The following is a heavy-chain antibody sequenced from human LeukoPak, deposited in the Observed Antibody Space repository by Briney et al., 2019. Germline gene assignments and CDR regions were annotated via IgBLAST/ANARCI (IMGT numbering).Heavy chain of an antibody. CDR3: ARVPGFCSGGSCYSDYYYYMDV. D-gene: IGHD2-15*01. J-gene: IGHJ6*03. V-gene: IGHV4-4*07. Sequence: TSETLSLTCTVSGGFISSYYWSWIRQPAGKGLEWIGRIYTSGSTNYNPSLKSRVTMSVDTSKNQFSLKLSSVTAADTAVYYCARVPGFCSGGSCYSDYYYYMDVWGKGTTVTISS. CDR1: GGFISSYY. CDR2: IYTSGST.